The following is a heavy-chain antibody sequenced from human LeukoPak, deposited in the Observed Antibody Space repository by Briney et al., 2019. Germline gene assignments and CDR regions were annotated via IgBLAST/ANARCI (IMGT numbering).Heavy chain of an antibody. CDR3: ARDKAGTYFDY. CDR1: AGSISSYY. V-gene: IGHV4-4*07. J-gene: IGHJ4*02. CDR2: IYTSGST. D-gene: IGHD6-19*01. Sequence: PSETLSLTFTGSAGSISSYYLTGIAQPAGKGLEWIGRIYTSGSTNYNPSLKSRLTMSLDTSKNQFSLKLSSVTAADTAVYYCARDKAGTYFDYWGQGNLVTVSS.